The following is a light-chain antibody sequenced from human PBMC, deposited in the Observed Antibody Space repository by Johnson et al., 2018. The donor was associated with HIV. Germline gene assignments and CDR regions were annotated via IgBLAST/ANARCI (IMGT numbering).Light chain of an antibody. Sequence: QSVLTQPPSVSAAPGQKVTISCSGSTSNIGNNYVSWYQQLPGTAPKLVMHENNKRLSGIPDRFSGSKSGTSATLGITGLPTGDEADYYCGTWDSSLSDYVFGTGTKVTVL. CDR2: ENN. V-gene: IGLV1-51*02. CDR1: TSNIGNNY. CDR3: GTWDSSLSDYV. J-gene: IGLJ1*01.